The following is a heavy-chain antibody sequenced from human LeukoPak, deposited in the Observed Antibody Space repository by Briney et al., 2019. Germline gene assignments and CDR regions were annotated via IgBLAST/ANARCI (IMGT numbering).Heavy chain of an antibody. V-gene: IGHV3-13*01. CDR2: IGTAGDT. D-gene: IGHD2-2*01. CDR3: ARSPTSWYFDY. Sequence: PGGSLRLSCAASGFTFSSYDMHWVRQATGKGLEWVSAIGTAGDTYYPGSVKGRFTISRDNSKNTLYLQMNSLRPEDTSVYYCARSPTSWYFDYWGQGTLVTVSS. J-gene: IGHJ4*02. CDR1: GFTFSSYD.